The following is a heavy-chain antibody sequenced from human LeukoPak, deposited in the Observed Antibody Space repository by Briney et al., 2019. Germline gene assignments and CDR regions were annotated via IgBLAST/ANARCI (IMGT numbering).Heavy chain of an antibody. V-gene: IGHV1-24*01. D-gene: IGHD6-13*01. CDR1: GYTLTELS. Sequence: ASVKVSCKVSGYTLTELSMHWVRQAPGKGLEWMGGFDPEDGETIYAQKFQGRVTMTEDTSTDTAYMELSSLRSEDTAVYYCATRLSRSSSWYPTFDIWGQGTMATVSS. CDR3: ATRLSRSSSWYPTFDI. J-gene: IGHJ3*02. CDR2: FDPEDGET.